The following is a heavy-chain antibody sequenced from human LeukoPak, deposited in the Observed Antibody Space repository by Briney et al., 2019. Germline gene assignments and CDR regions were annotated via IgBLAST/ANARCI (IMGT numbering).Heavy chain of an antibody. CDR1: GYTFTGYY. CDR2: INPNSGGT. CDR3: ARDRTKYCRSTSCPLDY. V-gene: IGHV1-2*02. Sequence: ASVKVSCKASGYTFTGYYMHWVRQAPGQGLEWMGWINPNSGGTNYAQKFQGGVTMTRDTSISTAYMELSRLRSDDTAVYYCARDRTKYCRSTSCPLDYWGQGTLVTVSS. D-gene: IGHD2-2*01. J-gene: IGHJ4*02.